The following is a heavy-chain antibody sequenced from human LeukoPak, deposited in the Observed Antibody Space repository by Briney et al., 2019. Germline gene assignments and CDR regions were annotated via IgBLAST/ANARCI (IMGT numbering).Heavy chain of an antibody. CDR1: GYSINNGYY. D-gene: IGHD3-22*01. V-gene: IGHV4-38-2*02. CDR2: IFHTGST. J-gene: IGHJ1*01. CDR3: ATYYYDSSGYAD. Sequence: SETLSLTCSVSGYSINNGYYWGWIRPPPGKGREWIGSIFHTGSTYFNPSLKSRVTISVDLSKNQFFLKLTSVTAADTAVYYCATYYYDSSGYADWGQGTLVTVSS.